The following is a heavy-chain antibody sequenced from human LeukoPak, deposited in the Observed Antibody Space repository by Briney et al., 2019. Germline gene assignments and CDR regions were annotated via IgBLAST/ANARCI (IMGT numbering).Heavy chain of an antibody. CDR2: ISSDGGST. V-gene: IGHV3-64*01. CDR1: GFTFSSYA. Sequence: GGSLRLSCAASGFTFSSYAMHWVRQAPGKGLEYVSAISSDGGSTYYANSVKGRFTISRDNSKNTLYLQMGSLRAEDMAVYYCARVSGYDWESFYDYWGQGTLVTVSS. J-gene: IGHJ4*02. D-gene: IGHD5-12*01. CDR3: ARVSGYDWESFYDY.